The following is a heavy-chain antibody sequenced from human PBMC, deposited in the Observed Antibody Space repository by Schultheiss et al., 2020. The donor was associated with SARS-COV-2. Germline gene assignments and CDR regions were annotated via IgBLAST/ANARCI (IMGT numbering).Heavy chain of an antibody. Sequence: GGSLRLSCAASGFTFSSYSMNWVCQAPGKGLEWVSSISSSSSYIYYADSVKGRFTISRDNAKNSLYLQMNSLRAEDTAVYYCASLAAAGPETYYYYGMDVWGQGTTVTVSS. D-gene: IGHD6-13*01. CDR1: GFTFSSYS. CDR2: ISSSSSYI. J-gene: IGHJ6*02. CDR3: ASLAAAGPETYYYYGMDV. V-gene: IGHV3-21*01.